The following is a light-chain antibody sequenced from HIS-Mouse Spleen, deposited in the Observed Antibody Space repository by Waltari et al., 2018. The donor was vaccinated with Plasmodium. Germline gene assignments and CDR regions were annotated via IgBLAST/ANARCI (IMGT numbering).Light chain of an antibody. J-gene: IGLJ3*02. Sequence: QSALTQPASVSRSPGPSIPISCTGTRSDVGRYNLVSWYQQHPGKAPKLMIYEGSKRPSGVSNRFSGSKSGNTASLTISGLQAEDEADYYCCSYAGSSTWVFGGGTKLTVL. CDR2: EGS. CDR1: RSDVGRYNL. V-gene: IGLV2-23*01. CDR3: CSYAGSSTWV.